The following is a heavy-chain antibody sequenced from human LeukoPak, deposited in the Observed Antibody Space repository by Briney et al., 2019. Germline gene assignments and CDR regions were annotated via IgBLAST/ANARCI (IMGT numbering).Heavy chain of an antibody. Sequence: SETLSLTCAVYGGSFSGYYWSWIRQPPGKGLEWIGEINHSGSTNYNPSLTSRVTISVDTSKNQFSLKLSSVTAADTAVYYCARGRITMVRGVISYDYWGQGTLVTVSS. V-gene: IGHV4-34*01. CDR3: ARGRITMVRGVISYDY. CDR2: INHSGST. J-gene: IGHJ4*02. D-gene: IGHD3-10*01. CDR1: GGSFSGYY.